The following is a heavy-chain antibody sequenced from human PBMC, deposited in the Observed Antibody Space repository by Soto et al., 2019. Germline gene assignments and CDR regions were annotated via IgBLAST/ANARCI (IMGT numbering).Heavy chain of an antibody. J-gene: IGHJ5*02. CDR1: CSTFTCYG. D-gene: IGHD3-3*01. CDR3: ARDSAIFGVVSSWFDP. Sequence: ASVKVSCNASCSTFTCYGIILVRQAPGQGLEWMGWISAYNGNTNYAQKLQGRVTMTTDTSTSTAYMELRSLRSDDTAVYYCARDSAIFGVVSSWFDPWGQGTLVTVSS. V-gene: IGHV1-18*01. CDR2: ISAYNGNT.